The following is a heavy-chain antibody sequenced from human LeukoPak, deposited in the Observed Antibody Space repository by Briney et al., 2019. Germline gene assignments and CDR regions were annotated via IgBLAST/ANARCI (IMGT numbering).Heavy chain of an antibody. V-gene: IGHV4-30-2*01. D-gene: IGHD5-12*01. Sequence: SQTLSLTCTVSGGSISSGGYYWSWIRQPPGKGLEWIGYIYHSGSTYYNPSLKSRVTISVDRSKNQFSLKLSSVTAADTAVYYCARYQIVATTFFDSWGQGTLVTVSS. CDR1: GGSISSGGYY. CDR3: ARYQIVATTFFDS. CDR2: IYHSGST. J-gene: IGHJ4*02.